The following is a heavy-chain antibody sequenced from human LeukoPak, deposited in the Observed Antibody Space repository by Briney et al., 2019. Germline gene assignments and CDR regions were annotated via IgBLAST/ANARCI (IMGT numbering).Heavy chain of an antibody. D-gene: IGHD3-10*01. CDR3: ARDHYIYGSGSYSPLDY. CDR2: IYYSGST. Sequence: SETLSLTCTVSGGSISSYYWSWLRQPPGKGLEWIGYIYYSGSTNYNPSLKSRVTMSVDTSKNQFSLKLSSVTAADTAVYYCARDHYIYGSGSYSPLDYWGQGTLVTVSS. J-gene: IGHJ4*02. CDR1: GGSISSYY. V-gene: IGHV4-59*12.